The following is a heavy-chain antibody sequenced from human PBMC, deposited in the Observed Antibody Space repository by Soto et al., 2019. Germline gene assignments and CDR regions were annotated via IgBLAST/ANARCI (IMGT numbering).Heavy chain of an antibody. CDR2: IYSGGST. CDR3: ARDGSPAMGYGYFDL. CDR1: GFTVSSNY. D-gene: IGHD5-18*01. Sequence: EVQLVESGGGLVQPGGSLRLSCAASGFTVSSNYMSWVRQAPGKGLEWVSVIYSGGSTYYADSVKGRFTTSRHNSKNNVYLQMNSQRAEDTAVYYCARDGSPAMGYGYFDLWGRGNLVNVSS. V-gene: IGHV3-53*04. J-gene: IGHJ2*01.